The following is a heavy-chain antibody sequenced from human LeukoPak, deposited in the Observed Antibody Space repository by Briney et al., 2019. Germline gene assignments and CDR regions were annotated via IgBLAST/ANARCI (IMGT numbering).Heavy chain of an antibody. CDR1: EFIFSTYW. CDR3: ARGARYCSGSSCSDY. J-gene: IGHJ4*02. Sequence: GGSLRLSCAASEFIFSTYWMHWVRQAPGKGLVWVSRINSDGSSTSYADSVKGRFTISRDNTENTLYLQMNSLRAEDTAVYYCARGARYCSGSSCSDYRGQGTLVTVSS. D-gene: IGHD2-15*01. CDR2: INSDGSST. V-gene: IGHV3-74*01.